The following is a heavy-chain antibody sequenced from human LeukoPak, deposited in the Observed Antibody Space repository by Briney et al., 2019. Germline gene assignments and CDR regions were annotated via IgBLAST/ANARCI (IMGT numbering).Heavy chain of an antibody. Sequence: GGSLRLSCAASGFTFSTYAMAWVRQAPGKGLEWVSSVSDGGSDTYYADSVKGRFTISRDNSRNTLFLQMHSLRAEDTAAYYCVKRPSKSCTSGGCYFDSWGQGTLVTVSS. J-gene: IGHJ4*02. CDR3: VKRPSKSCTSGGCYFDS. V-gene: IGHV3-23*01. D-gene: IGHD2-8*01. CDR2: VSDGGSDT. CDR1: GFTFSTYA.